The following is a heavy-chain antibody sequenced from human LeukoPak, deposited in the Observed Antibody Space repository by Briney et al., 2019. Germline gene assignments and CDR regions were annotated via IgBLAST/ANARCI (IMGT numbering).Heavy chain of an antibody. Sequence: ASVKVSCKASGYTFTSYAMNWVRQAPGQGLEWMGLITPNRGGATNYAQKFQGRVTMTRDTSSSTVYMELSSLRSDDTAVYYCARDQGRRAGFDIWGQGTMVTVSS. CDR1: GYTFTSYA. D-gene: IGHD1-14*01. CDR3: ARDQGRRAGFDI. J-gene: IGHJ3*02. V-gene: IGHV1-2*02. CDR2: ITPNRGGAT.